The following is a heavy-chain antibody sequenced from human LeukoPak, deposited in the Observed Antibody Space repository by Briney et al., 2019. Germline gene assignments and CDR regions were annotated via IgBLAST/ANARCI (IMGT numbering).Heavy chain of an antibody. D-gene: IGHD4-17*01. CDR3: AKGMYDYGDYLTYDY. CDR2: IRYDGSNK. V-gene: IGHV3-30*02. Sequence: PGGSLRLSCAASGFTFSSYGMHWVRQAPGKGLEWVAFIRYDGSNKYYADSVKGRFTISRDNSKNTLYLQMNSLRAEDTAVYYCAKGMYDYGDYLTYDYWGQGTLVTVSS. CDR1: GFTFSSYG. J-gene: IGHJ4*02.